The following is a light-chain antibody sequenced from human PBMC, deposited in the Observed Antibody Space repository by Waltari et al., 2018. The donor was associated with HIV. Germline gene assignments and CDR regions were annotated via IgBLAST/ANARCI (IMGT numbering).Light chain of an antibody. CDR2: DTT. J-gene: IGLJ2*01. V-gene: IGLV7-46*01. CDR3: LLFFGATRI. CDR1: AGAVPSKHY. Sequence: QAAVTQEPSMTVSPGGTIILTCGFSAGAVPSKHYAYWFQQKPGQAPTTLIFDTTKRHSWTPARFSGFLLGDKAVLTLSGALSEDEAFYYCLLFFGATRIFGGGTMVTV.